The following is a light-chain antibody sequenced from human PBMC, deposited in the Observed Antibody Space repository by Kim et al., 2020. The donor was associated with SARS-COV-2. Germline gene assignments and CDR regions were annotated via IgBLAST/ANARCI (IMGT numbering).Light chain of an antibody. V-gene: IGLV1-40*01. CDR3: QSYDSILSGVV. CDR2: GNS. J-gene: IGLJ2*01. Sequence: QSVLTQPPSVSGAPRQRVTISCTGSSSNIGAGYDVHWYQQLPGTAPKLLIYGNSNRPSGVPDRFSGSKSGTSASLAITGLQAEDEADYFCQSYDSILSGVVSGGGTQLTVL. CDR1: SSNIGAGYD.